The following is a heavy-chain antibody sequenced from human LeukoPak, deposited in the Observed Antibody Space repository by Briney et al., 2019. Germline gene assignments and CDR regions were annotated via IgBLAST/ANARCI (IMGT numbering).Heavy chain of an antibody. CDR1: GFTFSSYA. CDR2: ISGSGGST. D-gene: IGHD3-3*01. CDR3: AKDPGRDYDFWSGNSYYYGMDV. Sequence: GGSLRLSCAASGFTFSSYAMSWVRQAPGKGLEWVSAISGSGGSTYYADSVKGRFTISRDNSKNTLYLQMNSLRAEDTAVYYCAKDPGRDYDFWSGNSYYYGMDVWGQGTTVTVSS. V-gene: IGHV3-23*01. J-gene: IGHJ6*02.